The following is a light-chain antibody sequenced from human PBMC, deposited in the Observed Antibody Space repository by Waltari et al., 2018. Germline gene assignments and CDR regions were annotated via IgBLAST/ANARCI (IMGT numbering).Light chain of an antibody. Sequence: DIQMTQSPSTLSASVGDRVTITPRASQSISSWLAWYQQNPGKAPKLLIYDASSLESGVPSRFSGSGSWTEFSLTISSLQPDDVATYYCQQYNSYSPLTFGGGTKVEIK. CDR3: QQYNSYSPLT. V-gene: IGKV1-5*01. J-gene: IGKJ4*01. CDR2: DAS. CDR1: QSISSW.